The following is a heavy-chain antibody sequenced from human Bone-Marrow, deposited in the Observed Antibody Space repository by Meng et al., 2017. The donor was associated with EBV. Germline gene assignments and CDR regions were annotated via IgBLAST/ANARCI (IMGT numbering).Heavy chain of an antibody. CDR1: GDSISSFYY. Sequence: QPPLRGAGPGQVKPSATLSLTCTVSGDSISSFYYWGWIRQPPGRGLEWIGSVHYTGSTYYSPSLKSRVTVSVDTSKNQFSLRLTSVTAADTAVYYCARPFPSWQSPRLDPFGAWGQGTLVTVSS. CDR3: ARPFPSWQSPRLDPFGA. D-gene: IGHD6-19*01. J-gene: IGHJ5*02. V-gene: IGHV4-39*01. CDR2: VHYTGST.